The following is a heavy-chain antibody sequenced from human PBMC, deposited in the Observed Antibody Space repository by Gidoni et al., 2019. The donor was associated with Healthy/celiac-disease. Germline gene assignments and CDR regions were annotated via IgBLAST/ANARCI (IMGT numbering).Heavy chain of an antibody. D-gene: IGHD3-22*01. CDR1: GGSLSSGGYY. CDR2: IYYSGST. Sequence: QVQLHESGPGLVKPSQTLSLTSTVSGGSLSSGGYYWSWIRQHPGKGLEWIGYIYYSGSTYYNPSLKSRVTISVDTSKNQFSLKLSSVTAADTAVYYCARVSGVTVINTLFDYWGQGTLVTVSS. CDR3: ARVSGVTVINTLFDY. J-gene: IGHJ4*02. V-gene: IGHV4-31*03.